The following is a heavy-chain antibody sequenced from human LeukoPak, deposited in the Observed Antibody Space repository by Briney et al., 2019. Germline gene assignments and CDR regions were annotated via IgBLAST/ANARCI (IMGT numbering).Heavy chain of an antibody. Sequence: PSETLSLTCTVSGGSISSSSYYWGWIRQPPGKGLEWIGSIYYSGSTYYNPSLKSRVTISVDTSKNQFSLKLSSVTAADTAVYYCARRLSVGWELRPPPLPAEWYFDLWGRGTLVTVSS. J-gene: IGHJ2*01. D-gene: IGHD1-26*01. V-gene: IGHV4-39*01. CDR2: IYYSGST. CDR3: ARRLSVGWELRPPPLPAEWYFDL. CDR1: GGSISSSSYY.